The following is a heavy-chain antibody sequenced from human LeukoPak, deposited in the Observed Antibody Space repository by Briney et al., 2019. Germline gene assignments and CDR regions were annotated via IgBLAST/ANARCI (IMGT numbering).Heavy chain of an antibody. CDR2: INQSGST. J-gene: IGHJ5*02. CDR3: ARRGYCSSTSCYPVPNWFDP. V-gene: IGHV4-34*01. CDR1: GGSFSGYY. D-gene: IGHD2-2*01. Sequence: SETLSLTCAVYGGSFSGYYWSWIRQPPGKGLEWIGEINQSGSTNYNPSLKSRVTISVDTSKNQFSLKLSSVTAADTAVYYCARRGYCSSTSCYPVPNWFDPWGQGTLVTVSS.